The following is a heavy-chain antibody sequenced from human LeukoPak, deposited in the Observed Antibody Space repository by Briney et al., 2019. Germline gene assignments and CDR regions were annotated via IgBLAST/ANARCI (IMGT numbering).Heavy chain of an antibody. CDR2: INNDGSSA. V-gene: IGHV3-74*01. CDR1: GFTFSTYW. J-gene: IGHJ4*02. Sequence: GGSLRLSCAASGFTFSTYWMHWVRQAPGKGLVWLSCINNDGSSATYADSVKGRFTISRDNAKNTLYLQMNRLRAEDTAVYYCARAPDKIGYCSGTTCPSWGQGTLVTVSS. CDR3: ARAPDKIGYCSGTTCPS. D-gene: IGHD2-2*01.